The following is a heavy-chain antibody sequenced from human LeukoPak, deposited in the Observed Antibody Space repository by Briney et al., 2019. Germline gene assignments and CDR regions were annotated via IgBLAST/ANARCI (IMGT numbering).Heavy chain of an antibody. Sequence: GGSLRLSCAASGFTFSDYYMNWIRQAPGKGLEWISYISSSGTTTYYADSVKGRFTISRDNAKSSLYLQMNSLRAEDTAVYYCAREVHDYGGYWGQGTLVTVSS. V-gene: IGHV3-11*01. J-gene: IGHJ4*02. CDR1: GFTFSDYY. D-gene: IGHD3-10*01. CDR2: ISSSGTTT. CDR3: AREVHDYGGY.